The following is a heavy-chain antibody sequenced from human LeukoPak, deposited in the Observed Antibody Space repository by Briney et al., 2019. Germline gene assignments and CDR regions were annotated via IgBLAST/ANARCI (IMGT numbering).Heavy chain of an antibody. CDR3: AKDREAYGYGTYLFDS. Sequence: GGSLRLSCAASGFTFSSYAMHWVRQAPEKGLEWVSSISGSGGITYYADSVKGRFTISRDNSKNTLYLQMNSLRAEDTAVYYCAKDREAYGYGTYLFDSWGQGALVTVSS. J-gene: IGHJ4*02. V-gene: IGHV3-23*01. CDR1: GFTFSSYA. D-gene: IGHD5-18*01. CDR2: ISGSGGIT.